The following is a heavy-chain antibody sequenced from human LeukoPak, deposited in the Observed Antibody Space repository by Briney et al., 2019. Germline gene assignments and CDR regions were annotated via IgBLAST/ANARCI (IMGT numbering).Heavy chain of an antibody. D-gene: IGHD3-22*01. J-gene: IGHJ4*02. CDR2: IGIGGDT. Sequence: GGSLRLSCAASGFTFSSYDMHWVRQVTGKGLEWVPGIGIGGDTYNLGSVKGRFTISRENAKNSLYLQMNSLRAEDTAVYYCARGVSSGYHVFDYWGQGTLVTVSS. CDR1: GFTFSSYD. V-gene: IGHV3-13*01. CDR3: ARGVSSGYHVFDY.